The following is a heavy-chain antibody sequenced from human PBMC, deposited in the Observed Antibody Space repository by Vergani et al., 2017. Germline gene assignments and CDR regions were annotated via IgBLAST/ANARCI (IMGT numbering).Heavy chain of an antibody. J-gene: IGHJ4*02. D-gene: IGHD7-27*01. Sequence: QVQLVESGGGVVQPGRSLRLSCAASGFTFNQYGMHWVRQAPGKGLEWVAVTWYDGNNKQYADSVKGRFTISRDNSKSTMYLHMNSLKTEDTAVYYCTTLSPNWAHWWGQGTLVNVSS. CDR3: TTLSPNWAHW. V-gene: IGHV3-33*01. CDR1: GFTFNQYG. CDR2: TWYDGNNK.